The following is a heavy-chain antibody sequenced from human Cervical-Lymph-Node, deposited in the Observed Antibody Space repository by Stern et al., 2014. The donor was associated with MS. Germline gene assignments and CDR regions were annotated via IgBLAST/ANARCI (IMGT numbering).Heavy chain of an antibody. J-gene: IGHJ4*02. V-gene: IGHV4-61*02. CDR2: IHASGSA. CDR1: GGSISSGSDY. CDR3: ASGYRIFDY. D-gene: IGHD5-18*01. Sequence: QVQLVQSGPGLVKPSQTLSLTCTVSGGSISSGSDYWSWIRQPVGKGLEWIGRIHASGSAFYTPSLKSRVPISTDTSMNQFSLELNSATAADTAIYYCASGYRIFDYWGQGILVTVSS.